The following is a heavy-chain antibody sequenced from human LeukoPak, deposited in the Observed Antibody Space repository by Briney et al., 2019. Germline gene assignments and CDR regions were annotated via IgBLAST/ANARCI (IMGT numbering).Heavy chain of an antibody. V-gene: IGHV4-61*02. CDR2: IYTSGST. J-gene: IGHJ4*02. CDR3: ARDTSLEYCGGEFYPDN. D-gene: IGHD2-21*01. CDR1: GGSISSGSYY. Sequence: SETLSLTCTVSGGSISSGSYYWSWIRQPAGKGLEWIGRIYTSGSTDYNPSLKSRVTISIDTSKNQFSLNLRSVTAADSAVYYCARDTSLEYCGGEFYPDNWGQGTLVTVSS.